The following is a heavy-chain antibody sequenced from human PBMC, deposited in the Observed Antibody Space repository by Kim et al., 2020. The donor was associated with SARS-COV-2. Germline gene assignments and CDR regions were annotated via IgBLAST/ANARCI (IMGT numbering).Heavy chain of an antibody. J-gene: IGHJ4*02. CDR3: ARDRTSYDPLTGYYKGDLFDY. CDR2: IYYSGST. CDR1: GGSISSYF. Sequence: SETLSLTCTVSGGSISSYFWSWIRQAPGKGLEWIGYIYYSGSTSYNPSLKSRLTMSVDTSKNHFSLKLSSVTAADTAVYYCARDRTSYDPLTGYYKGDLFDYWGLGTLVTVSS. V-gene: IGHV4-59*01. D-gene: IGHD3-9*01.